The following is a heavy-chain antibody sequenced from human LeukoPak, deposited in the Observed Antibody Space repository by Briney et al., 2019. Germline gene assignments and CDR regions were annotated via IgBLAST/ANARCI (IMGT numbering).Heavy chain of an antibody. Sequence: SVKVSCKASGGTFSSYATSWVRQAPGQGLEWMGRIIPIFGTANYAQKFQGRVTITTDESTSTAYMELSSLRSEDTAVYYCXXTXXYDIXTXPXXXXXIXXQXXXXXXXSXXXXXXXXXV. D-gene: IGHD3-9*01. CDR1: GGTFSSYA. CDR2: IIPIFGTA. V-gene: IGHV1-69*05. CDR3: XXTXXYDIXTXPXXXXXIXXQXXXXXXXSXXXXXXXXXV. J-gene: IGHJ3*01.